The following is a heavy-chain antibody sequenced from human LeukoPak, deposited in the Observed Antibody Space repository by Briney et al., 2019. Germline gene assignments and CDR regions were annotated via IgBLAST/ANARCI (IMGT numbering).Heavy chain of an antibody. CDR3: AKAAPRSSSSTYYFDY. V-gene: IGHV3-30*02. J-gene: IGHJ4*02. D-gene: IGHD6-6*01. CDR1: GFTFSSYG. Sequence: GGSLRLSCAASGFTFSSYGMHWVRQAPGKGLEWVAFIRYDGSNKYYADSVKGRFTISRDNSKNTLYLQMNSLRAEDTAVYYCAKAAPRSSSSTYYFDYWGQGTLVTVSS. CDR2: IRYDGSNK.